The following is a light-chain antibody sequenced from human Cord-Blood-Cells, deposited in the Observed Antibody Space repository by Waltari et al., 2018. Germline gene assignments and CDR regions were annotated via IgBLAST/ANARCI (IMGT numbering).Light chain of an antibody. CDR1: QSISSY. CDR2: AAS. Sequence: DLQLTQSPSSLSASVGASVTITCRSSQSISSYLNCYQQKPGKAPKLLNYAASSLQSGVPSRFSGSGSGTDFTLTISSLQPEDFATYYCQQSYSTPYTFGQGTKLEIK. J-gene: IGKJ2*01. CDR3: QQSYSTPYT. V-gene: IGKV1-39*01.